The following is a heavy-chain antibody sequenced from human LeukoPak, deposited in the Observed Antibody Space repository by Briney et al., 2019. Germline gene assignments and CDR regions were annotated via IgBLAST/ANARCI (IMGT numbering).Heavy chain of an antibody. V-gene: IGHV4-39*07. J-gene: IGHJ5*02. CDR3: AMSSSIVVVAATISVFWFDP. Sequence: SETLSLTCTVSGGSISSSSYYWGWIRQPPGKGLEWIGSMYHSGSTYYNPSLKSRVTISVDTSKNQFSLQLSSVTAADTAVYYCAMSSSIVVVAATISVFWFDPWGQGTLVTVSS. CDR2: MYHSGST. D-gene: IGHD2-15*01. CDR1: GGSISSSSYY.